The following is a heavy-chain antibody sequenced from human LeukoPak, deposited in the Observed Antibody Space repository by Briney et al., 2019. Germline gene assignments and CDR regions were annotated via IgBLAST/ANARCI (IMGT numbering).Heavy chain of an antibody. D-gene: IGHD4-17*01. J-gene: IGHJ2*01. CDR1: GFTSSSYA. CDR2: ISYDGSNK. CDR3: AKDHGDWYFDL. V-gene: IGHV3-30*04. Sequence: GGSLRLSCAASGFTSSSYAMHWVRQAPGKGLEWVAVISYDGSNKYYADSVKGRFTISRDNSKNTLYLQMNSLRAEDTAVYYCAKDHGDWYFDLWGRGTLVTVSS.